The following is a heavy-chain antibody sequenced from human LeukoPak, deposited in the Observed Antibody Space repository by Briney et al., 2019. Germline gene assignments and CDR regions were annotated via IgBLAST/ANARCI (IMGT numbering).Heavy chain of an antibody. J-gene: IGHJ6*02. D-gene: IGHD6-13*01. V-gene: IGHV3-23*01. CDR3: AKDRSDNSSWYCMDV. Sequence: PGGSLRLSCAASGFTFSSYDMSWVRQAAGKGLEWVSAISLSGGSTYHADSVKGRFTISRDNSKNTLYLQMSSLKAEDTAVYYCAKDRSDNSSWYCMDVWGQGTTVTVSS. CDR2: ISLSGGST. CDR1: GFTFSSYD.